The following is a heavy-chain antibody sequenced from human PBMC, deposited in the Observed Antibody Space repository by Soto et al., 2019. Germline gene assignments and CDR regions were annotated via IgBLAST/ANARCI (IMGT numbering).Heavy chain of an antibody. D-gene: IGHD2-15*01. J-gene: IGHJ6*02. CDR1: GHTFTSYG. V-gene: IGHV1-18*04. CDR3: ARDKKPPIHSSGRHSKAPYYYYGMDV. Sequence: QVQLVQSGAEVKKPGASVKVSCKASGHTFTSYGISWVRQAPGQGLEWMGWISAYNGNTNYAQKLQGRVTMTTDTSTSTAYMELRSLRSDDTAVYYCARDKKPPIHSSGRHSKAPYYYYGMDVWGQGTTVTVSS. CDR2: ISAYNGNT.